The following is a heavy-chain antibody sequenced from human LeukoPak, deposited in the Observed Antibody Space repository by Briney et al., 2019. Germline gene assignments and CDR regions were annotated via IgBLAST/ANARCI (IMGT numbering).Heavy chain of an antibody. D-gene: IGHD3-10*01. CDR2: INPSGGYT. CDR3: ARGRGSGTYSARDFDY. Sequence: ASVKVSLKASGYTFTTYYMHWVRQAPGQGLEWMGIINPSGGYTSYAQKFQDRVTMTRDTSTSTVYMELSSLRSEDTAVYYCARGRGSGTYSARDFDYWGQGTLVTVSS. CDR1: GYTFTTYY. J-gene: IGHJ4*02. V-gene: IGHV1-46*01.